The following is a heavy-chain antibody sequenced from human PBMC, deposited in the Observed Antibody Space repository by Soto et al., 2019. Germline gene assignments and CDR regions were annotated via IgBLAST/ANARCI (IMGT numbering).Heavy chain of an antibody. D-gene: IGHD2-15*01. J-gene: IGHJ5*02. CDR1: GGSISSYY. CDR3: ARVYCSGGSCWGRPNWFDP. V-gene: IGHV4-59*01. Sequence: PSETLSLSCTVSGGSISSYYWSWIRQPPGKGLEWIGYIYYSGSTNYNPSLKSRVTISVDTSKNQFSLKLSSVTAADTAVYYCARVYCSGGSCWGRPNWFDPWGQGTLVTVSS. CDR2: IYYSGST.